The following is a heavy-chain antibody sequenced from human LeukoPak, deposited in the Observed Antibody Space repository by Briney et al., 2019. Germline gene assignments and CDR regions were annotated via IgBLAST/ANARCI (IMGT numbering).Heavy chain of an antibody. J-gene: IGHJ4*02. Sequence: PGRSLRLSCAASGFTFSSYGVQWFRQAPDKGLEWVAAISNDGSNKYYADSVKGRFTISRDNSKNTLYLQMNSLRAEDTAVHYCAKVDIVATIDAGRLVDYWGQGTLVTVSS. CDR1: GFTFSSYG. CDR3: AKVDIVATIDAGRLVDY. CDR2: ISNDGSNK. D-gene: IGHD5-12*01. V-gene: IGHV3-30*18.